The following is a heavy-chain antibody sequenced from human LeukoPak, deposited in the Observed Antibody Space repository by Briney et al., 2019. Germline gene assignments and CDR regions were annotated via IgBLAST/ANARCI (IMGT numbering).Heavy chain of an antibody. D-gene: IGHD6-19*01. CDR1: GGSISSGAYY. CDR2: IYYSGST. CDR3: ARDMGEGYSSGWGGNAFDI. Sequence: SQTLSLTCTVSGGSISSGAYYWSWIRQPPGKGLEWIGYIYYSGSTYYNPSLKSRVTISVDTSKNQFSLKLSSVTAADTAEYYCARDMGEGYSSGWGGNAFDIWGQGTMVTVSS. V-gene: IGHV4-30-4*08. J-gene: IGHJ3*02.